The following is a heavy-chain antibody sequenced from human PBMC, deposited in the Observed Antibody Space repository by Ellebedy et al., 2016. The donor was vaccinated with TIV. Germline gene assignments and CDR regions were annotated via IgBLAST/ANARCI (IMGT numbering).Heavy chain of an antibody. V-gene: IGHV5-51*01. D-gene: IGHD3-10*01. CDR2: IQPGDSET. J-gene: IGHJ4*02. CDR1: GYDFTNYW. Sequence: GESLKISCQTSGYDFTNYWIAWVRQVPGKGLEYIGVIQPGDSETRYSPSFQGQVTISSDKSISTAYLQWSSLKASDTAMYYRACPMVRGGFDYWGQGTLVTVSS. CDR3: ACPMVRGGFDY.